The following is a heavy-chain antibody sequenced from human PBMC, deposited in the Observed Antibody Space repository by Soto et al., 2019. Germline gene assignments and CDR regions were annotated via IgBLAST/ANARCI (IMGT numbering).Heavy chain of an antibody. CDR1: GGTFSSHA. D-gene: IGHD3-16*01. J-gene: IGHJ6*02. V-gene: IGHV1-69*13. CDR3: ARDVPLNYYDGTFSYYAMDV. CDR2: IIPFFKAT. Sequence: SVKVSCKASGGTFSSHAISWVRQAPGQGLEWMGGIIPFFKATNYAQKFQGRVTITADDSTSTAYMDLCSLRSEDTAVYYCARDVPLNYYDGTFSYYAMDVWGQGTTVTVSS.